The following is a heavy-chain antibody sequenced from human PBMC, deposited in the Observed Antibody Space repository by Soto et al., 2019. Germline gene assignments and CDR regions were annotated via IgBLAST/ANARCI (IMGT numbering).Heavy chain of an antibody. Sequence: VQLVQSGAEVKKPEASVKVSCRASGYTFTHYGISWVRQAPGHGLEWMGWISGYTGDTNYAQKFQGRVSVTKDTSTNTAYMELRSLRPDDTAMYYCARVVEYSSSPAEDYFDFWGQGTLVTVSS. J-gene: IGHJ4*02. CDR3: ARVVEYSSSPAEDYFDF. V-gene: IGHV1-18*01. D-gene: IGHD6-6*01. CDR2: ISGYTGDT. CDR1: GYTFTHYG.